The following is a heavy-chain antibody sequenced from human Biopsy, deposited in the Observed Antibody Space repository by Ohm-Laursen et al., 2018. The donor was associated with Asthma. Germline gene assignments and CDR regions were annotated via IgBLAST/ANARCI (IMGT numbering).Heavy chain of an antibody. Sequence: GTLSLTCTVSGGSTRSYYWTWIRQPPGKGLEWIGNIHYSGSTYSNPSLKSRVTISVDTSKKQISLRLSSGIAADAAVYYCAGFCSGGNCPDHWGQGTLVTVSP. CDR1: GGSTRSYY. J-gene: IGHJ4*02. V-gene: IGHV4-59*01. CDR2: IHYSGST. D-gene: IGHD2-15*01. CDR3: AGFCSGGNCPDH.